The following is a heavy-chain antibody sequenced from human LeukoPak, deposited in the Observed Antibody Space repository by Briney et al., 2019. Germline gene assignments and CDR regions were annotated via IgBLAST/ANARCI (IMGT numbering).Heavy chain of an antibody. V-gene: IGHV3-33*01. J-gene: IGHJ4*02. CDR1: GFTCSIYG. D-gene: IGHD6-19*01. Sequence: SLRLSCAASGFTCSIYGMHWVRQAKSKGRAQGAVIWYAGSNKYYEGSVKVRLTISRDNSKNTLYLQMNSLRAEDTAVYYCARDLIAVAGTEDYWGQGTLVTVSS. CDR2: IWYAGSNK. CDR3: ARDLIAVAGTEDY.